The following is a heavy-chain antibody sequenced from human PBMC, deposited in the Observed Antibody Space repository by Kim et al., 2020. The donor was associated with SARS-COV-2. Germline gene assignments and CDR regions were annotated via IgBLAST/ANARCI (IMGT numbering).Heavy chain of an antibody. J-gene: IGHJ6*02. Sequence: GGSLRLSCAASGFTFDDYAMHWVRQAPGKGLEWVSLISGDGGSTYYADSVKGRFTISRDNSKNSLYLQMNSLRTEDTALYYCAKDKVVRGRRGFYGMDVWGQGTTVTVSS. CDR3: AKDKVVRGRRGFYGMDV. V-gene: IGHV3-43*02. CDR1: GFTFDDYA. D-gene: IGHD3-10*01. CDR2: ISGDGGST.